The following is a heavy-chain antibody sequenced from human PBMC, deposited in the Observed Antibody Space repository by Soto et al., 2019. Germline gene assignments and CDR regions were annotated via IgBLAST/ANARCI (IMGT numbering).Heavy chain of an antibody. CDR1: GGRNNIRS. V-gene: IGHV1-69*13. CDR2: IIPIFGTA. J-gene: IGHJ4*02. Sequence: GASVNASSTASGGRNNIRSIMWARQDPGQGLEWMGGIIPIFGTANYAQKFQGRVTITADESTSTAYMELSSLRSEDTAVYYCASKSGYSYGSFDYCGEGTLVTVSS. D-gene: IGHD5-18*01. CDR3: ASKSGYSYGSFDY.